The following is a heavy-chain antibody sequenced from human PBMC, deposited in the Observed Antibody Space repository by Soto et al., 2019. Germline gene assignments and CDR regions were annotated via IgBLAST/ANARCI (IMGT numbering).Heavy chain of an antibody. CDR1: SPSIHSTTCS. Sequence: SDTLSLTCPFASPSIHSTTCSWGWIPEPPGKGLECIGNIYYSGSTYYNPSLNSRVTVSVDTSKNQFSLKVTSVTAADTAVYYCARLHGYCISSSCHGHYAMDVWGQGTTVT. D-gene: IGHD2-2*01. J-gene: IGHJ6*02. CDR3: ARLHGYCISSSCHGHYAMDV. CDR2: IYYSGST. V-gene: IGHV4-39*01.